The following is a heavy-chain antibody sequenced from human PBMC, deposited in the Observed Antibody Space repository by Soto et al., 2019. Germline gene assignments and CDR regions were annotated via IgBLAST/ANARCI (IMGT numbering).Heavy chain of an antibody. CDR3: SRHDYGDYVFDY. Sequence: QLQLQESGPGLVKPSETLSLTCTVSGGSISSSSYYWGWIRQPPGKGLEWIGSIYYSGSTHCNPSLKSRVTLSVDTSKNQFSLKLSSMTAADTAVYYCSRHDYGDYVFDYWGQGTLVTVSS. CDR1: GGSISSSSYY. V-gene: IGHV4-39*01. D-gene: IGHD4-17*01. CDR2: IYYSGST. J-gene: IGHJ4*02.